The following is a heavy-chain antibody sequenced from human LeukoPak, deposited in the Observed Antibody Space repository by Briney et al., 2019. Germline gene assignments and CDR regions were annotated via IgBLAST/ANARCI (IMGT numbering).Heavy chain of an antibody. D-gene: IGHD3-16*02. CDR1: GGSISSGDYY. CDR2: IYYSGST. J-gene: IGHJ4*02. Sequence: SETLSLTCTVSGGSISSGDYYWSWIRQPPGKGLEWIGYIYYSGSTYYNPSLKSRVTISVDTSKNQFSLKLSSVTAADTAVYYCARILPDYVWGSYRLPSALYYFDYWGQGTLVTVSS. V-gene: IGHV4-30-4*01. CDR3: ARILPDYVWGSYRLPSALYYFDY.